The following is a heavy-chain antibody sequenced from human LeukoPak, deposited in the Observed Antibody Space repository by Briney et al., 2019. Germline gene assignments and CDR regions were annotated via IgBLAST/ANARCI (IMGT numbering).Heavy chain of an antibody. V-gene: IGHV4-34*01. J-gene: IGHJ6*03. CDR3: ARVAGDPIYYYYYMDV. Sequence: SETLSLTCAVYGGSFSGYYWRWIRQSPGTGLEWIGEINDSGSTNYDPSLKSRVTISVDTSKNQISLKLTSVTAADTAVYYCARVAGDPIYYYYYMDVWGKGTTVTVSS. D-gene: IGHD7-27*01. CDR1: GGSFSGYY. CDR2: INDSGST.